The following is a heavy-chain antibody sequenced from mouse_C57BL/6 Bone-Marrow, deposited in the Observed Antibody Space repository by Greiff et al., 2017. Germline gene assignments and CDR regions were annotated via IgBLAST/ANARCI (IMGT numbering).Heavy chain of an antibody. D-gene: IGHD1-1*01. CDR1: GYSFTDYN. CDR2: INTNYGTT. V-gene: IGHV1-39*01. CDR3: AISLYYYGSSLGFAD. J-gene: IGHJ3*01. Sequence: QLQESGPELVKPGASVKISCKASGYSFTDYNMNWVKQSNGKSLEWIGVINTNYGTTSYNQKFKGKATLTVYQSSSTAYMQLNSLTSEDSAVYYCAISLYYYGSSLGFADWGQGTLVTVSA.